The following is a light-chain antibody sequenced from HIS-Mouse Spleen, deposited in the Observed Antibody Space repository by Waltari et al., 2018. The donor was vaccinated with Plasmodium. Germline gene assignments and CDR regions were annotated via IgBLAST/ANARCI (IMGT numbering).Light chain of an antibody. J-gene: IGLJ3*02. Sequence: SYELTQPPSVSVSPGQTARTTCSGDALPTKLPYWSQQKSGQAPVLVIYEDSKRPSGIPERFSGSSSGTMATLTISGAQVEDEADYYCYSTDSSGNHRVFGGGTKLTVL. CDR1: ALPTKL. CDR2: EDS. V-gene: IGLV3-10*01. CDR3: YSTDSSGNHRV.